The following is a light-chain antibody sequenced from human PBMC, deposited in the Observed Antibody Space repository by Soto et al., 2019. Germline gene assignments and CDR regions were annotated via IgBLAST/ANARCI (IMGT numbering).Light chain of an antibody. CDR1: QGISSW. CDR3: QQSNSFPWT. CDR2: AAS. V-gene: IGKV1-12*01. Sequence: DIQMTQSPSSVSASVGDRVTMTCRASQGISSWLVWYQQKPGKAPKLLIYAASSLQSGVPSRFSGSGSGTDFTLTISGLQPEDLATYYCQQSNSFPWTFGQGANV. J-gene: IGKJ1*01.